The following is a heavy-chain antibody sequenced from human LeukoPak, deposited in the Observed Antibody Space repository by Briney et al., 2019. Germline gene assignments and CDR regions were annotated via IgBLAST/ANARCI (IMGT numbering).Heavy chain of an antibody. J-gene: IGHJ4*02. CDR2: IYYSGSA. V-gene: IGHV4-59*01. CDR3: ARTMLGYFDY. Sequence: PSETLSLTCTVSGGSLSGYYWTWIRQPPGKGLEWIGDIYYSGSASYNPSLKSRVTISVDTSKNQFSLKLNSVTAADTAMYYCARTMLGYFDYWGQGNLVTVSS. D-gene: IGHD3-22*01. CDR1: GGSLSGYY.